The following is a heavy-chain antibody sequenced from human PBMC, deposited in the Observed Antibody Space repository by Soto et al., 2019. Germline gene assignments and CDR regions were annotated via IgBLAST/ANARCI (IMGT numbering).Heavy chain of an antibody. J-gene: IGHJ6*02. Sequence: GGSLRLSCAASGFTFSSYAMHWVRQAPGKGLEWVAVISYDGSNKYYADSVKGRFTISRDNSKNTLYLQMNSLRAEDTSVYYCARGQDCSGVSCSYSYYGMDVWGQGTTVTVSS. CDR3: ARGQDCSGVSCSYSYYGMDV. D-gene: IGHD2-15*01. CDR2: ISYDGSNK. CDR1: GFTFSSYA. V-gene: IGHV3-30-3*01.